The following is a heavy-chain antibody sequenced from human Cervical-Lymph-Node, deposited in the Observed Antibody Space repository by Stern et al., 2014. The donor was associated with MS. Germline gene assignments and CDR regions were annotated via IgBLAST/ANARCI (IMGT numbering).Heavy chain of an antibody. CDR2: IDWDDDK. CDR3: ARMGRYCSGGSCYDRGAFDI. D-gene: IGHD2-15*01. V-gene: IGHV2-70*04. CDR1: GFSLSTSEMR. Sequence: QVTLKESGPALVKPTQTLTLTCTFSGFSLSTSEMRVNWIRQPPGKALEWLARIDWDDDKFYSTSLKTRLTISKDTSKNQVVLTMTNMDPVDTATYYCARMGRYCSGGSCYDRGAFDIWGQGTMVTVSS. J-gene: IGHJ3*02.